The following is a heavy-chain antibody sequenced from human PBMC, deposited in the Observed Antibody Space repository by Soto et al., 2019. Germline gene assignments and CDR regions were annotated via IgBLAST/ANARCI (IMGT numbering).Heavy chain of an antibody. Sequence: QVQLVQSGAEVKKPGSSVKVSCTASGGTFRFYTINWVRQVPGQGLEWMGRIIPMLRMANFAQKFQGRVTMTADESTSTAYMDLRSLKSEDTAVYYCATNYGSESTHFDYWGQGTLVTVS. J-gene: IGHJ4*02. CDR3: ATNYGSESTHFDY. CDR1: GGTFRFYT. CDR2: IIPMLRMA. D-gene: IGHD3-10*01. V-gene: IGHV1-69*02.